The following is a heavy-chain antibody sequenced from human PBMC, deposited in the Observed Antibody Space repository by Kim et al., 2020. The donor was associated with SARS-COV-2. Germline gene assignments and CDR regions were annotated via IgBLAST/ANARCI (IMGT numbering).Heavy chain of an antibody. CDR2: SSYT. J-gene: IGHJ2*01. Sequence: SSYTNNADSVKGRFTISRDNAKNSLYLQMNSLRAEDTAIYYCARAGYFDLWGRGTLVTVSS. V-gene: IGHV3-11*03. CDR3: ARAGYFDL.